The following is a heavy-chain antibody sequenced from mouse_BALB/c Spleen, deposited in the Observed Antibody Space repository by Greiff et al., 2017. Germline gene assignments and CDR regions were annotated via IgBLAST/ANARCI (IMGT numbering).Heavy chain of an antibody. D-gene: IGHD1-1*01. J-gene: IGHJ4*01. CDR3: ARGLYYGSSYDAMDY. CDR2: ISDGGSYT. Sequence: EVQGVESGGGLVKPGGSLKLSCAASGFTFSDYYMYWVRQTPEKRLEWVATISDGGSYTYYPDSVKGRFTISRDNAKNNLYLQMSSLKSEDTAMYYCARGLYYGSSYDAMDYWGQGTSVTVSS. V-gene: IGHV5-4*02. CDR1: GFTFSDYY.